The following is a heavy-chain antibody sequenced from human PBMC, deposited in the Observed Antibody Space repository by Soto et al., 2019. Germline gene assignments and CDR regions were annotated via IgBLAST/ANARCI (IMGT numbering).Heavy chain of an antibody. CDR1: GYTFTSYA. V-gene: IGHV1-3*01. Sequence: ASVKVSCKASGYTFTSYAMHWVRQAPGQRLEWMGWINAGNGNTKYSQKFQGRVTITRDTSASTAYMELSSLRSEDTAVYYCAILQLRSSNYYGMDVWGQGTTVTVSS. CDR2: INAGNGNT. D-gene: IGHD6-6*01. J-gene: IGHJ6*02. CDR3: AILQLRSSNYYGMDV.